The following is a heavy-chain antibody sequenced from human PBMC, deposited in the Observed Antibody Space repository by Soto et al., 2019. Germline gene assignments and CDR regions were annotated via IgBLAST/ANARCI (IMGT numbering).Heavy chain of an antibody. CDR1: GYTFTSYD. J-gene: IGHJ6*01. Sequence: QVQLVQSGAEVKKPGASVKVSCKASGYTFTSYDINWVRQATGQGLEWMGGMNPNSGNTGSAQKFQGRVTVTRNTSISTAYMALSSLRSEDTAVYYCARERTGPTSMDVWGQGTTVTVSS. D-gene: IGHD1-1*01. V-gene: IGHV1-8*01. CDR2: MNPNSGNT. CDR3: ARERTGPTSMDV.